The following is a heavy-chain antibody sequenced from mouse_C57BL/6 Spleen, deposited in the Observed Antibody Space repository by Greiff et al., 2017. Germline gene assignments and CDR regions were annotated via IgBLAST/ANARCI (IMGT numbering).Heavy chain of an antibody. CDR2: IYPGDGDT. CDR1: GYAFSSYW. V-gene: IGHV1-80*01. CDR3: ARKKGYDGYLFDY. J-gene: IGHJ2*01. Sequence: VQLQESGAELVKPGASVKISCKASGYAFSSYWMNWVKQRPGKGLEWIGQIYPGDGDTNYNGKFKGKATLTADKSSSTAYMQLSSLTSEDSAVYFCARKKGYDGYLFDYWGQGTTLTVSS. D-gene: IGHD2-3*01.